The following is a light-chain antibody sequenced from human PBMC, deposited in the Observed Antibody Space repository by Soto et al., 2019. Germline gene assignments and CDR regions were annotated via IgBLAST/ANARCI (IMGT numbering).Light chain of an antibody. V-gene: IGKV3-20*01. CDR3: EPDGSSPGT. J-gene: IGKJ1*01. Sequence: EIGLTQSPGTPPLSTGERATLSCRAIQSVSSSYLAWYQQNPGQAPRLLIYGASSRATCIPDRFSGSGSGTAFALTSSRREPEDFAVYYFEPDGSSPGTFGKGTTVEIK. CDR1: QSVSSSY. CDR2: GAS.